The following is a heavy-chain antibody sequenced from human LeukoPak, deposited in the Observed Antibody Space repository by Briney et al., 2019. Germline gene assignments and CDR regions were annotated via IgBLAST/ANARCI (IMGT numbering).Heavy chain of an antibody. CDR2: INHSGST. J-gene: IGHJ5*02. D-gene: IGHD4-11*01. V-gene: IGHV4-30-2*01. CDR3: ARGLHDQTAGFFHHWFDP. CDR1: GGSISSGGYS. Sequence: SETLSLTCAVSGGSISSGGYSWSWIRQPPGKGLEWIGEINHSGSTNYNPSLKSRVTISVDTSKNQFSLKLSSVTAADTAVYYCARGLHDQTAGFFHHWFDPWGQGTLVTVSS.